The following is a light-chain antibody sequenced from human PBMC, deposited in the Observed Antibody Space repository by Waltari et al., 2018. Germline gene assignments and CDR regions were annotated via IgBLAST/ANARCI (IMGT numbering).Light chain of an antibody. CDR1: SRDVGTYDY. Sequence: QSALTQSRSVSGSPGQSVTISCTGTSRDVGTYDYVSWYQQHPGRAPKLMIYDVTERPSGVPDRFSASKSGNTASLTISGLQADDEAEYYCSSYAGRDTFIIFGGGTKLTVL. CDR3: SSYAGRDTFII. J-gene: IGLJ2*01. CDR2: DVT. V-gene: IGLV2-11*01.